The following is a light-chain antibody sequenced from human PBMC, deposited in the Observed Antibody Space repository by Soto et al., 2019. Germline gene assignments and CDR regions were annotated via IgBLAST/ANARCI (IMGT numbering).Light chain of an antibody. J-gene: IGKJ4*01. V-gene: IGKV3-20*01. CDR3: QQFSSYPRT. Sequence: VLTQSPGTLSLSPGERATLSCRASQTVRNNYLAWYQQKPAQAPRLLIYDASSRATGIPDRFSGGGSGTDFTLTISRLEPEDFAVYYCQQFSSYPRTFGGGTKVDIK. CDR1: QTVRNNY. CDR2: DAS.